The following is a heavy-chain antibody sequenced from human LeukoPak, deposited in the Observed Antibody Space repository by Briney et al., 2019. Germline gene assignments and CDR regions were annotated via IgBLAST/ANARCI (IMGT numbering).Heavy chain of an antibody. J-gene: IGHJ5*02. V-gene: IGHV3-7*02. CDR3: ARAGPPAFDP. CDR1: GFTFSNYW. CDR2: IKEDGSAK. Sequence: PGGSLGLSCAASGFTFSNYWMSWVRQAPGKGLEWVANIKEDGSAKHYVDSVKGRFTISRDNAKNSLYLQMNSLRAEDTAVYYCARAGPPAFDPWGQGTLVTVSS.